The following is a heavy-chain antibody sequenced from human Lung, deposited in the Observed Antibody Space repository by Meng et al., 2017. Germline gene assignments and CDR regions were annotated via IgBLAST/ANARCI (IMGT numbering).Heavy chain of an antibody. CDR2: INPKSGDT. CDR1: GYNFPDYY. V-gene: IGHV1-2*06. D-gene: IGHD6-25*01. J-gene: IGHJ4*02. Sequence: ASAKVSCKPSGYNFPDYYIHWLRRAPGQGLEWMGRINPKSGDTHYAQKFQARVTMTGDTSISTAYMELSGLRSDDTAMYYCARDEDISAAGKLFGDYWGRGTLVTVSS. CDR3: ARDEDISAAGKLFGDY.